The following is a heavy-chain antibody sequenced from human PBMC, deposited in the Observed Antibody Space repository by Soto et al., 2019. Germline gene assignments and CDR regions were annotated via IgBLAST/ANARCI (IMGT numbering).Heavy chain of an antibody. V-gene: IGHV1-69*13. CDR1: GGTFSSYA. Sequence: ASVKVSCKASGGTFSSYAISWVRQAPGQGLEWMGGIIPIFGTANYAQKFQGRVTITADESTSTAYMELSSLRSEDTAMYYCARGSGYAWGRYDDYYGMDVWGQGTTVTVSS. J-gene: IGHJ6*02. CDR3: ARGSGYAWGRYDDYYGMDV. CDR2: IIPIFGTA. D-gene: IGHD5-12*01.